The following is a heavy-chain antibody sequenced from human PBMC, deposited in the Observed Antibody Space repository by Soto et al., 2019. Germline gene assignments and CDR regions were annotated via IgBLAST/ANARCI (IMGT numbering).Heavy chain of an antibody. V-gene: IGHV3-23*01. CDR1: GFTFSSYA. CDR2: ISGSGGST. J-gene: IGHJ4*02. CDR3: AKEMRAGTPFAHLILDY. Sequence: GGSLRLSCAASGFTFSSYAMSWVRQAPGKGLEWVSAISGSGGSTYYADSVTGRFTIYRDNSKNTLYLQMNSLRAEDTAVYYCAKEMRAGTPFAHLILDYWGQGTLVTVSS. D-gene: IGHD6-19*01.